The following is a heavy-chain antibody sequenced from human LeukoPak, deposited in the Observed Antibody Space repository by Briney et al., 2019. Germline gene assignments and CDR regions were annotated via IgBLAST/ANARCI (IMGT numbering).Heavy chain of an antibody. Sequence: GRSLRLSCATSGFTFNNYGVHWVRQAPGKGLEWVAVIWYDGGNQYFADSVKGRFTISRDNSKNTLDLQMNSLRAEDTAVYFCARDSGGGNSYFDFWGRGTLVTVSS. J-gene: IGHJ4*02. CDR2: IWYDGGNQ. CDR1: GFTFNNYG. D-gene: IGHD6-25*01. V-gene: IGHV3-33*01. CDR3: ARDSGGGNSYFDF.